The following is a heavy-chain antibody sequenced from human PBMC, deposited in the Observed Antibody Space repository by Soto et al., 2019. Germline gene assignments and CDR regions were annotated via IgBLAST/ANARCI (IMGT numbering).Heavy chain of an antibody. J-gene: IGHJ6*02. CDR2: INHSGST. Sequence: QVQLQQWGAGLLKPSETLSLTCAVYGGSFSGYYWSWIRQPPGKGLEWIGEINHSGSTNYNPSLKSRVTISVDTSKNQFSLKLSSVTAADTAVYYCARGVPYCSGGSCYWSAYYYYGMDVWGQGTTVTVSS. CDR3: ARGVPYCSGGSCYWSAYYYYGMDV. D-gene: IGHD2-15*01. V-gene: IGHV4-34*01. CDR1: GGSFSGYY.